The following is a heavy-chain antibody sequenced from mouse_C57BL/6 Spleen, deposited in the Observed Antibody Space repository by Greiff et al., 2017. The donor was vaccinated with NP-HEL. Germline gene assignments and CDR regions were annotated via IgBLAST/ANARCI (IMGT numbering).Heavy chain of an antibody. V-gene: IGHV1-69*01. CDR2: IDPSDSYT. D-gene: IGHD1-1*01. J-gene: IGHJ1*03. CDR1: GYTFTSYW. CDR3: ARNTVASWYFDV. Sequence: QVQLKESGAELVMPGASVKLSCKASGYTFTSYWMHWVKQRPGQGLEWIGEIDPSDSYTNYNQKFKGKSTLTVDKSSSTAYMQLSSLTSEDSAVYYCARNTVASWYFDVWGTGTTVTVSS.